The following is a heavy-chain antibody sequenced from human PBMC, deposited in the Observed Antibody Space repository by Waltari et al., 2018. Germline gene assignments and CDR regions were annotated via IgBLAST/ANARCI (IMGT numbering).Heavy chain of an antibody. CDR1: GGTFSSYT. Sequence: QVQLVQSGAEVKKPGSSVKVSCKASGGTFSSYTISWVRQAPGQGLEWMGRSIPILGIANYAQKFQGRVTMTADKSTSTAYMELSSLRSEDTAVYYCAGARGGGGSCLGSWGQGTLVTVSS. J-gene: IGHJ4*02. CDR2: SIPILGIA. V-gene: IGHV1-69*02. D-gene: IGHD2-15*01. CDR3: AGARGGGGSCLGS.